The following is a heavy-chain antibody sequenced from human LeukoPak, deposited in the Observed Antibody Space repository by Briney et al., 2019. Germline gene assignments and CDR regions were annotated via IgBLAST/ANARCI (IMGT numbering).Heavy chain of an antibody. D-gene: IGHD6-13*01. V-gene: IGHV3-30*04. J-gene: IGHJ4*02. Sequence: GRSLRPSCAASGFTFSSYAMHWVRQAPGKGLEWVAVISYDGSNKYYADSVKGRFTISRDNSKNTLYLQMNSLRAEDTAVYYCARDLGGQQLVEDCFDYWGQGTLVTVSS. CDR3: ARDLGGQQLVEDCFDY. CDR2: ISYDGSNK. CDR1: GFTFSSYA.